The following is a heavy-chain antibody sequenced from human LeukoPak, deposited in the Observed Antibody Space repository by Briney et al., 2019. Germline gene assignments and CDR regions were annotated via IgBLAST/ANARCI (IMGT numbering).Heavy chain of an antibody. CDR2: MNPNSGNT. Sequence: GASVKVSCKASGYTFTSYDINWVRQATGQGLEWMGWMNPNSGNTGYAQKFQGRVTMTRNTSISTAYMELSSLRSEDTAVYYCARGFAHIVVVPAAINYGGSDYWGQGTLVTVSS. V-gene: IGHV1-8*01. J-gene: IGHJ4*02. CDR1: GYTFTSYD. D-gene: IGHD2-2*02. CDR3: ARGFAHIVVVPAAINYGGSDY.